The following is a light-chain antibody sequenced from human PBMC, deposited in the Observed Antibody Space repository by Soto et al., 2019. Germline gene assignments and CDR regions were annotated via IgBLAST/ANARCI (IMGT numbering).Light chain of an antibody. Sequence: DIVMTQSPDSLAVSLGEKATINCKSSQSVLFSSNNKNYLAWYQKKPGQPPRLLIYWASTRESGVPDRISGSGSGTDFTLTISSLQAEDVAVYYCQQYYSTPRTFGQGTKVEIK. CDR3: QQYYSTPRT. CDR1: QSVLFSSNNKNY. V-gene: IGKV4-1*01. CDR2: WAS. J-gene: IGKJ1*01.